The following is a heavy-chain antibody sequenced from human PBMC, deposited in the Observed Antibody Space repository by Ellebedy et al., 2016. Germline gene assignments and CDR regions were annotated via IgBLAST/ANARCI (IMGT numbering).Heavy chain of an antibody. Sequence: SETLSLXXVVSGGSISTYYWSWIRQAPGKGLEWIGSVYYSGSTSYNPSLKSRVTISVDTSKNQFSLKLSSVTAADTAVYYCARAQYSSSSWAHYYYYYYMDVWGKGTTVTVSS. V-gene: IGHV4-59*12. D-gene: IGHD6-6*01. CDR3: ARAQYSSSSWAHYYYYYYMDV. CDR1: GGSISTYY. J-gene: IGHJ6*03. CDR2: VYYSGST.